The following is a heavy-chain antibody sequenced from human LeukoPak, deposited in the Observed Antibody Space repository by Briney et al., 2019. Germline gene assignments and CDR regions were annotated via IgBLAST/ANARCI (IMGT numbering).Heavy chain of an antibody. CDR3: ARVSMLFSYYYYMDV. J-gene: IGHJ6*03. CDR1: GFTFSSYS. D-gene: IGHD3-10*02. V-gene: IGHV3-21*01. CDR2: ISSSSSYI. Sequence: SGGSLRLSCAASGFTFSSYSMNWVRQAPGKGLEWVSSISSSSSYIYYADSVKGRFTISTDNAKNSLYLQMNSLRAEDTAVYYCARVSMLFSYYYYMDVWGKGTTVTVSS.